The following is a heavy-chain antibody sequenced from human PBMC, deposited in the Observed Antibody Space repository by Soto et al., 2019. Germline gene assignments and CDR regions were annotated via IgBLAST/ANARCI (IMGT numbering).Heavy chain of an antibody. V-gene: IGHV3-30*18. J-gene: IGHJ6*02. Sequence: GGSLRLSCAASGFTFSSYGMHWVRQAPGKGLEWVAVISYDGSNKYYADSVKGRFTISRDNSKNTLYLQMNSLRAEDTAVYYCAKADATTYYDFWSGYYPPNYGMDVWGQGTTVTVSS. CDR1: GFTFSSYG. CDR2: ISYDGSNK. CDR3: AKADATTYYDFWSGYYPPNYGMDV. D-gene: IGHD3-3*01.